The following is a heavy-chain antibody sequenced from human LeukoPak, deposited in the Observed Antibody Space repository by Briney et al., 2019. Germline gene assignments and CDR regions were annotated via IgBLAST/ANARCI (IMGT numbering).Heavy chain of an antibody. CDR3: ARLTPVFCGGDCFTLDY. CDR1: GFTLSSNW. V-gene: IGHV3-7*03. Sequence: GGSLRLSCVVSGFTLSSNWMSWVRQAPGKGPEWVAKIKQDGSEKYYVDSVKGRFTISRDNAKNSVYLQMNSLRAGDTAVYYCARLTPVFCGGDCFTLDYWGQGTLVTVSS. D-gene: IGHD2-21*02. J-gene: IGHJ4*02. CDR2: IKQDGSEK.